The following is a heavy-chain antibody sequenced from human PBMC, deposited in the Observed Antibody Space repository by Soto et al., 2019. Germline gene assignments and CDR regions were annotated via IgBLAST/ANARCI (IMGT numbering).Heavy chain of an antibody. Sequence: KTSETLSLTCTVSGASISGFYWSWIRKSAGKGLEWIGRIYATGTTDYNPSLKSRVMMSVDTPKKQFSLKLRSVTAADTAVYYCVRDGTKTLRDWFDPWGQGISVTVSS. D-gene: IGHD1-1*01. CDR3: VRDGTKTLRDWFDP. V-gene: IGHV4-4*07. CDR1: GASISGFY. CDR2: IYATGTT. J-gene: IGHJ5*02.